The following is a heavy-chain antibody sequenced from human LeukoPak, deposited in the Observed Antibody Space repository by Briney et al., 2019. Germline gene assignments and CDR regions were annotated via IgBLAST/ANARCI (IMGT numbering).Heavy chain of an antibody. Sequence: GAALKISCKGSGSRFTSYWIGWGRPMPGKGLGWRGIIYPGDSDNRYSPSFQGQVTISADKSISTAYLQWSSLKASDTAMYYCARQGVYVDTAMVSDYWGQGTLVTVSS. CDR3: ARQGVYVDTAMVSDY. D-gene: IGHD5-18*01. CDR1: GSRFTSYW. V-gene: IGHV5-51*01. J-gene: IGHJ4*02. CDR2: IYPGDSDN.